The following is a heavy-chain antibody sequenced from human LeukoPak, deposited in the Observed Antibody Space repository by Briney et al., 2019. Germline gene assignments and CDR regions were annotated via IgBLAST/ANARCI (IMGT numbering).Heavy chain of an antibody. CDR1: VYSISSASY. CDR3: ARPISSQGYFGVVID. Sequence: SETLSLTCAVSVYSISSASYWGWIRQPPGKGLEWIGNIYHSGSPYYNPSLKSRVTISVDTSKNQFSLKLSSVTAAVSAVYYCARPISSQGYFGVVIDWGQGTLVTVSS. V-gene: IGHV4-38-2*01. D-gene: IGHD3-3*01. J-gene: IGHJ4*02. CDR2: IYHSGSP.